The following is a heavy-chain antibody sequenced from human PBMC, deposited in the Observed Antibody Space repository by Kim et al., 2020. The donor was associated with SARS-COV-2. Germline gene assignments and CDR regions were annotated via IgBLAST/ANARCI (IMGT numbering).Heavy chain of an antibody. CDR1: GFTFSNSE. J-gene: IGHJ5*02. Sequence: GGSPRLSCAASGFTFSNSEMNWVRQAPGKGLEWVSYISSSGYTIYYADSVKGRFTISRDNAKNSLSLQMNSLRGEDTAVYYCVRVVYSSSWGWFDPWGQGTLVTVSS. CDR3: VRVVYSSSWGWFDP. CDR2: ISSSGYTI. D-gene: IGHD6-13*01. V-gene: IGHV3-48*03.